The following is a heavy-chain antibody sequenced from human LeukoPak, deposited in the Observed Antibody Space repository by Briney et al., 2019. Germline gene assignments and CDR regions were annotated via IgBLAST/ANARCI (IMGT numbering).Heavy chain of an antibody. D-gene: IGHD4-17*01. CDR2: IYSGGGT. CDR3: ARATTTRTRFDY. Sequence: GGSLRLSCAASGFTVNSNYMSWVRQAPGKGLEWVSVIYSGGGTYYADSVKGRFTISRDNSKNTLYLQMNSLRDEDTAVYFCARATTTRTRFDYWGQGTLVTVSS. CDR1: GFTVNSNY. J-gene: IGHJ4*02. V-gene: IGHV3-53*01.